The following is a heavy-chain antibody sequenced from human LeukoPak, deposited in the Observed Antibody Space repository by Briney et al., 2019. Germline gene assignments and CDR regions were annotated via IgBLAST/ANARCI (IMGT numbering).Heavy chain of an antibody. Sequence: KPSETLSLTCTVSGGSISSYYWSWIRQPPGKGLEWIGYIYYSGSTNYNPSLKSRVTISVDTSKNQFSLKLSSVTAADTAVYYCARHIGAAAAGTYYWGQGTLVTVSS. CDR2: IYYSGST. D-gene: IGHD6-13*01. CDR1: GGSISSYY. CDR3: ARHIGAAAAGTYY. J-gene: IGHJ4*02. V-gene: IGHV4-59*08.